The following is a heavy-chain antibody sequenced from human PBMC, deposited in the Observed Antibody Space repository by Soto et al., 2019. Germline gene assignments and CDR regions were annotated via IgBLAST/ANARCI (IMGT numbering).Heavy chain of an antibody. D-gene: IGHD3-10*01. V-gene: IGHV1-3*05. CDR1: GYTFISYA. Sequence: QVQLVQSGAEEKKPGASVKGSCKASGYTFISYAMYWVRQAPGQRLEWMGWINAGNGNTKYSQKFQGRVTITRDTSASTAYMELSSLRSEDTAVYYCARDFNYGSGDYWGQGTLVTVSS. CDR2: INAGNGNT. J-gene: IGHJ4*02. CDR3: ARDFNYGSGDY.